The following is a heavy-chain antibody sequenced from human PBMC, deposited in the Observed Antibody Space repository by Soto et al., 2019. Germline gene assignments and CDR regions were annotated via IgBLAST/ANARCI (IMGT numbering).Heavy chain of an antibody. J-gene: IGHJ6*03. V-gene: IGHV3-11*01. CDR2: ISSSGSTI. Sequence: PGGSLRLSCAASGFTFSDYYMSWIRQAPGKGLEWVSYISSSGSTIYYADSVKGRFTISRDNAKNSLYLQMNSLRAEDTAVYYCAREDIVVVPAAADYYYYMDVWGKGTTVTVSS. D-gene: IGHD2-2*01. CDR3: AREDIVVVPAAADYYYYMDV. CDR1: GFTFSDYY.